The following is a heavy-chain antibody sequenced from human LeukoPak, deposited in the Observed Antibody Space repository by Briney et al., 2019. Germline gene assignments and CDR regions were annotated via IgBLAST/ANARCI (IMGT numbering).Heavy chain of an antibody. Sequence: PGGSVRLSCAASGFTFSSYGMHWVRQAPGKGLEWVAFIRYDGSNKYYADSVKGRFTISRDNSKNTLYLQMNSLRAEDTAVYYCAKVFPIVVVPAAKVDPWGQGTLVTVSS. CDR1: GFTFSSYG. J-gene: IGHJ5*02. CDR2: IRYDGSNK. V-gene: IGHV3-30*02. CDR3: AKVFPIVVVPAAKVDP. D-gene: IGHD2-2*01.